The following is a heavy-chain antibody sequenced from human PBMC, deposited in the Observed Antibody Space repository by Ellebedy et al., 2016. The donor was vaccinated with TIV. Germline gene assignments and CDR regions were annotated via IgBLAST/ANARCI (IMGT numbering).Heavy chain of an antibody. CDR1: GITFSTHN. V-gene: IGHV3-33*01. CDR2: IGHDGSNK. CDR3: ARVGWDLVSASDV. D-gene: IGHD1-26*01. J-gene: IGHJ3*01. Sequence: PGGSLRLSCTASGITFSTHNLHWVRHAPGKGLEWVAVIGHDGSNKYYAASLEGRFTISRDNSKHKLYLQMNSLRPDDTDVYYCARVGWDLVSASDVWGHGTMVTVSS.